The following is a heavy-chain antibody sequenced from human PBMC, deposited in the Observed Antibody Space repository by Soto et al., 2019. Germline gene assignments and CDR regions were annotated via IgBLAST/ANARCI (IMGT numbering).Heavy chain of an antibody. V-gene: IGHV4-30-4*01. D-gene: IGHD6-19*01. CDR1: GGSISSGDYY. CDR3: ALYSSGRVFDI. J-gene: IGHJ3*02. Sequence: QVQLQESGPGLVKPSQTLSLTCTVSGGSISSGDYYWSWIRQPPGKGLEWIGYIYYSGSTYYNPSLKSRVTISVDTSKNHFPQKRSSVTAEDPAVYYCALYSSGRVFDIGGKGKMVTVSS. CDR2: IYYSGST.